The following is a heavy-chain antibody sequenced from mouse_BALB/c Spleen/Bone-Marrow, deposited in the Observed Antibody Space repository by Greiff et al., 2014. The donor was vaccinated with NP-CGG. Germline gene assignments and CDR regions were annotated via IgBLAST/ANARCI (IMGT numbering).Heavy chain of an antibody. V-gene: IGHV1-54*01. CDR3: ARRDGSYFDY. J-gene: IGHJ2*01. CDR2: INPGSGGT. D-gene: IGHD3-3*01. CDR1: GYAFTNYL. Sequence: VQLQQSGAELVRPGTSVKVSCKASGYAFTNYLIEWVKQRPGQGLEWIGIINPGSGGTNYNEKFKGKATLTADKSSSTAYMQLSSLTSDDSAVYFCARRDGSYFDYWGQGTTLTVSS.